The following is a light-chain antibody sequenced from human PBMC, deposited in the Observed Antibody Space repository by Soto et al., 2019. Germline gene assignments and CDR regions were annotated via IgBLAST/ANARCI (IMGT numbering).Light chain of an antibody. J-gene: IGKJ4*01. CDR2: AAS. V-gene: IGKV1-8*01. Sequence: AIRMTQSPSSFSASTGDRVTITCRASQGISSYLAWYQQKPGKAPKLLIYAASTLQSGVPSRFSDSGSGTDFTLTISCLQSEDFATYYCQQYYSYPRSLTFGGGTKVEIK. CDR1: QGISSY. CDR3: QQYYSYPRSLT.